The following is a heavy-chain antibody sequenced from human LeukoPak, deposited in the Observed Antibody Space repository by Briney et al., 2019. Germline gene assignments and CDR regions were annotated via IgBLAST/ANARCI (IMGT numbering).Heavy chain of an antibody. CDR1: GFTFSNYN. D-gene: IGHD1-26*01. CDR2: ITSSGNYT. V-gene: IGHV3-21*01. J-gene: IGHJ6*03. Sequence: GGSLRLSCADSGFTFSNYNMNLVRQAPGKAMEWVSCITSSGNYTVYADSVKGRFTISRDNAKNSLYLQMDSLGPEDTAVYYCARDPYSGNYGPYYYYYMDVWGKGTTVTISS. CDR3: ARDPYSGNYGPYYYYYMDV.